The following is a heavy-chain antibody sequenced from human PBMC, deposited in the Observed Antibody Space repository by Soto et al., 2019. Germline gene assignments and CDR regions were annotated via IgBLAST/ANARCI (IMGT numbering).Heavy chain of an antibody. V-gene: IGHV6-1*01. CDR3: AWQHQWLDS. Sequence: SQTLSLTCAISGESVSSSSAAWNWTRQSPSRGLEWLGRTYYRSKWYSNYAMSVKSRIIINPDTSKNQFSLQLNSVTPEDTAVYYCAWQHQWLDSWGQGTLVTVSA. J-gene: IGHJ4*02. D-gene: IGHD6-19*01. CDR1: GESVSSSSAA. CDR2: TYYRSKWYS.